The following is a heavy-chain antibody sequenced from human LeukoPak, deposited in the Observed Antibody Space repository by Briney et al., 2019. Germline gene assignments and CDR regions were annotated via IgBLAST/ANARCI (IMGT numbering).Heavy chain of an antibody. CDR2: ISYDGSNK. V-gene: IGHV3-30-3*02. D-gene: IGHD2-15*01. CDR3: AKQLGYCSDGSCYFPY. CDR1: GFTFSSYA. J-gene: IGHJ4*02. Sequence: GGSLRLSCAASGFTFSSYAMHWVRQAPGKGLEWVAVISYDGSNKYYADSVKGRFTISRDNSKSTLCLQMNSLRAEDTAVYYCAKQLGYCSDGSCYFPYWGQGTLVTVSS.